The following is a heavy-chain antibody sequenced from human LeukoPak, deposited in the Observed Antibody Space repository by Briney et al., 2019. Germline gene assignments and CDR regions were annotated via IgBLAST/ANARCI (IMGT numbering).Heavy chain of an antibody. CDR2: IYYSGST. CDR1: GGSISSYY. V-gene: IGHV4-59*01. D-gene: IGHD2-15*01. CDR3: ARANPRCETYCFDS. J-gene: IGHJ4*02. Sequence: PSETLSLTCSVSGGSISSYYWSWIRQPPGRGLEWIGYIYYSGSTNYNPSLKSRVTISVDTSKNQFSLNLSSVTAADKAVYYCARANPRCETYCFDSWGQGTLVTVSS.